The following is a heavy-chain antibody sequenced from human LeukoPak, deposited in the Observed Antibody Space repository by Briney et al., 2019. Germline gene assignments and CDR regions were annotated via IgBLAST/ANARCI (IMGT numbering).Heavy chain of an antibody. CDR1: EFSLNNFD. CDR2: IGSAGHT. CDR3: AKKFPGVSYYFDF. Sequence: GGSLRLSCTASEFSLNNFDMTWVRQTPGKGLEYVSSIGSAGHTFYAGSLKGRFFISRDTSKNTVYLQVNSLRGEDTAVYFCAKKFPGVSYYFDFWGQGTLVTVSS. J-gene: IGHJ4*02. V-gene: IGHV3-23*01. D-gene: IGHD2-8*01.